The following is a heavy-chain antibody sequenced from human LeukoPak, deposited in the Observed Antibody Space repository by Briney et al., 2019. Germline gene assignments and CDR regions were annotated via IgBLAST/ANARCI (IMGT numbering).Heavy chain of an antibody. D-gene: IGHD1-26*01. CDR1: GCSISSGYY. V-gene: IGHV4-38-2*02. CDR2: IYHGGST. J-gene: IGHJ4*02. CDR3: ARSGYGGSYWGDYFDY. Sequence: SETLSLTCTVSGCSISSGYYWGWIRQPPGKGLEWIGSIYHGGSTYYNPSLKSRVTISVDTSKNQFSLKLSSVTAADTAVYYCARSGYGGSYWGDYFDYWGQGTLVTVSS.